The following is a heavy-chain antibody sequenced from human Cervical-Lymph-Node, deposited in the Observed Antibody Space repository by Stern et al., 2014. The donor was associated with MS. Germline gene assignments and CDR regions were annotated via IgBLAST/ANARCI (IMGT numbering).Heavy chain of an antibody. CDR1: GFSLSTSGMC. CDR2: IDWDDDK. Sequence: ESGPALVKPTQTLTLTCTFSGFSLSTSGMCVSWIRQPPGKALEWLALIDWDDDKYYSTSLKTRLTISKDTSKNQVVLTMTNMDPVDTATYYCARIRSDYYDSSGHIDYWGQGTLVTVSS. V-gene: IGHV2-70*01. D-gene: IGHD3-22*01. CDR3: ARIRSDYYDSSGHIDY. J-gene: IGHJ4*02.